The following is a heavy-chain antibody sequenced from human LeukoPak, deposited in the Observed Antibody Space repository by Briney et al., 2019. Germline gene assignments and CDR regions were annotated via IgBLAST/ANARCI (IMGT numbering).Heavy chain of an antibody. D-gene: IGHD5-18*01. V-gene: IGHV3-23*01. Sequence: GGSLRLSCAASGFTFSSYGMSWVRQAPGKGLEWVSAISGSGGSTYYADSVKGRFTISRDNSKNTLYLQMNSLRAEDTAVYCAKRIQSAMATGYWGQGTLVTVSS. CDR3: AKRIQSAMATGY. CDR2: ISGSGGST. CDR1: GFTFSSYG. J-gene: IGHJ4*02.